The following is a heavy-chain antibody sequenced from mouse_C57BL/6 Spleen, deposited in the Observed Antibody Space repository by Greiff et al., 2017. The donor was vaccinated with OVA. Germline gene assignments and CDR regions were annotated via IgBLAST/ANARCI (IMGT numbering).Heavy chain of an antibody. CDR3: ARGTDY. Sequence: QVQLQQPVAELVKPGASVKLSCKASGYTFTSYCMHWVKQRPERGLEWIGRIDPKSGGTKYNEKFKSKATLTVDKPSSTAYMQLSSLTSEDSAVYYCARGTDYWGQGTTLTVSS. V-gene: IGHV1-72*01. J-gene: IGHJ2*01. CDR1: GYTFTSYC. CDR2: IDPKSGGT.